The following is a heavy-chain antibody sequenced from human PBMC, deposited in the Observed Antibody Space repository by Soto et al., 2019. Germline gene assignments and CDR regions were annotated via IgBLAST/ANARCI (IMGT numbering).Heavy chain of an antibody. CDR3: ARSKGGEFHLLYAFDI. V-gene: IGHV1-69*01. CDR2: IIPMFGST. J-gene: IGHJ3*02. D-gene: IGHD1-26*01. Sequence: QVQLVQSGAEVKKPGSSVKVSCKASGGTFSTYSVSWVRQAPGQGLEWMGGIIPMFGSTKYAQTFQDRVTVTVQQSTSTVYMELSSLRSEDTAVYYCARSKGGEFHLLYAFDIWGQGTKVTVSS. CDR1: GGTFSTYS.